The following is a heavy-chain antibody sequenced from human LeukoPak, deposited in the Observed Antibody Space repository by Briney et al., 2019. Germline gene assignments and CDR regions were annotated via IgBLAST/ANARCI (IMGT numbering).Heavy chain of an antibody. J-gene: IGHJ5*02. Sequence: ASVKVSCKVFGYTLTELSMHWVRQAPGKGLEWMGGFDPEDGETIYAQKFQGRVTMTEDTSTDTAYMELSSLRSEDTAVYYCATVRRTGYCSGGSCYESWGFDPWGQGTLVTVSS. CDR2: FDPEDGET. D-gene: IGHD2-15*01. V-gene: IGHV1-24*01. CDR1: GYTLTELS. CDR3: ATVRRTGYCSGGSCYESWGFDP.